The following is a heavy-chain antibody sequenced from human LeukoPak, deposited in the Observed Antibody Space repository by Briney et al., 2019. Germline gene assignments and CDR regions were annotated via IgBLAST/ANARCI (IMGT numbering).Heavy chain of an antibody. J-gene: IGHJ6*02. V-gene: IGHV3-33*08. Sequence: QSGGSLRLSCAASGFTFSRYAMHWVRQAPGKGLEWVAAIWYDGSKECYADSVKGRFTISGDNSKNTVYLQMNSLRVEDTAVYYCARDPESSMDVWGQGTTVTV. CDR2: IWYDGSKE. D-gene: IGHD1-14*01. CDR1: GFTFSRYA. CDR3: ARDPESSMDV.